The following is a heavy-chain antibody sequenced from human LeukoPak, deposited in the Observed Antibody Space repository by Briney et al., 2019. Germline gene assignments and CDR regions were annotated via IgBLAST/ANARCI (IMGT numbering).Heavy chain of an antibody. D-gene: IGHD3-3*01. J-gene: IGHJ3*02. CDR2: IYYSGST. CDR3: ARYYDFWRGYYSDAFDI. Sequence: PSETLSLTCTVSGGSISSSSYYWGWIRQPPGKGLEWIGSIYYSGSTYYNPSLKSRVTISVDTSKNQFSLKLSSVTAADTAVYYCARYYDFWRGYYSDAFDIWGQGTMVTVSS. V-gene: IGHV4-39*01. CDR1: GGSISSSSYY.